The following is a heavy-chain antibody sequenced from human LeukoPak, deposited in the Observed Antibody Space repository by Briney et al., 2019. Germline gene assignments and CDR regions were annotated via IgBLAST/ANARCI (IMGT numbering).Heavy chain of an antibody. D-gene: IGHD2-2*02. CDR1: GGTFSSYA. V-gene: IGHV1-69*13. Sequence: GASVKVSCKASGGTFSSYAISWVRQAPGQGLEWMGGIIPIFGTANYAQKFRGRVTITADESTSTAYMELSSLRSEDTAVYYCARPPVPAAIGHWFDPWGQGTLVTVSS. CDR3: ARPPVPAAIGHWFDP. J-gene: IGHJ5*02. CDR2: IIPIFGTA.